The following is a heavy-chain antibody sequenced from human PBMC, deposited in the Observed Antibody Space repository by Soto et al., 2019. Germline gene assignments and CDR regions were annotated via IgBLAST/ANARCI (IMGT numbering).Heavy chain of an antibody. CDR3: AKNGQPPYYYYGLDV. Sequence: QGHLVQSEAAVKKSGASVKVSCKASGYTFTRYGISWVRQAPGQGLEWMGWISGYNGDTNYAQKFQGRVSMTIDTSTTTAYMELRSLRSDDTAVYYCAKNGQPPYYYYGLDVWGQGTKVTVSS. V-gene: IGHV1-18*01. CDR1: GYTFTRYG. D-gene: IGHD2-8*01. J-gene: IGHJ6*02. CDR2: ISGYNGDT.